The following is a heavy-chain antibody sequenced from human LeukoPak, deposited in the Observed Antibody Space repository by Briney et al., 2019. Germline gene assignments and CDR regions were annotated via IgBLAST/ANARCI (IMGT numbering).Heavy chain of an antibody. V-gene: IGHV1-69*04. J-gene: IGHJ5*02. CDR3: AREASGSNYDFWSGYSEWFDP. D-gene: IGHD3-3*01. Sequence: SVKVSCKASGGTFSSYAISWVRQAPAQGLEWMGRIIPIFGIANYAQKFQGRVTITADKSTSTAYMELSSLRSEDTAVYYCAREASGSNYDFWSGYSEWFDPWGQGTLVTVSS. CDR2: IIPIFGIA. CDR1: GGTFSSYA.